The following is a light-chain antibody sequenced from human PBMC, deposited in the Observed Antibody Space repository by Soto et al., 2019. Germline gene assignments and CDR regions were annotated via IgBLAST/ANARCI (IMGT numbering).Light chain of an antibody. CDR3: QQYNSYSRP. J-gene: IGKJ1*01. Sequence: IVLSQSPSTLSLSPGERATLSCRASQSVSSYLAWYQQKPGQAPRLLIYDASNRATGIPARFSGSGSGTEFTLTISSLQPDDFATYYCQQYNSYSRPFGQGTKVDIK. V-gene: IGKV3-11*01. CDR2: DAS. CDR1: QSVSSY.